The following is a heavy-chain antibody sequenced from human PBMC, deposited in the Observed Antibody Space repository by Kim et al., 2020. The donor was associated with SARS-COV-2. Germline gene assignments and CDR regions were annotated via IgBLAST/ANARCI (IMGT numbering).Heavy chain of an antibody. CDR2: ISAYNGNT. V-gene: IGHV1-18*04. CDR3: ARDSHCSGGSCYSWEAYYYGMDV. Sequence: ASVKVSCKASGYTFTSYGISWVRQAPRQGLEWMGWISAYNGNTNYAQKLQGRVTMTTDTSTSTAYMELRSLRSDDTAVYYCARDSHCSGGSCYSWEAYYYGMDVWGQGTTVTVSS. J-gene: IGHJ6*02. D-gene: IGHD2-15*01. CDR1: GYTFTSYG.